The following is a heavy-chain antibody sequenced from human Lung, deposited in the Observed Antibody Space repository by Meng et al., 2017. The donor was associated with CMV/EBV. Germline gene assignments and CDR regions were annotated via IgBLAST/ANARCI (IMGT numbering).Heavy chain of an antibody. CDR1: GGSFRTSS. Sequence: VSCNACGGSFRTSSISWVRQAPGQGLEWMGRITPILGTANYAQKFQGRVTITADKSTSTAYMELSSLRSEDTAVYYCAREGTPLVLWGQGTLVTVSS. J-gene: IGHJ4*02. D-gene: IGHD3-10*01. V-gene: IGHV1-69*08. CDR3: AREGTPLVL. CDR2: ITPILGTA.